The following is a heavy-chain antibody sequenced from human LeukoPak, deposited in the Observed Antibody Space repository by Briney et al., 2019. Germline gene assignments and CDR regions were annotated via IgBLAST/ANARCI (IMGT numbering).Heavy chain of an antibody. J-gene: IGHJ6*04. CDR1: XFTFSSYA. CDR2: ISYDGSNK. CDR3: AKNLLTKTKFLLFGELKYGMDV. V-gene: IGHV3-30*04. D-gene: IGHD3-10*01. Sequence: SXFTFSSYAMHWVRQAPGKGLEWVAXISYDGSNKYYADSVKGRFTISRDNSKNTLYLQMNSLRAEDTAVYYCAKNLLTKTKFLLFGELKYGMDVWGKGTTVTVSS.